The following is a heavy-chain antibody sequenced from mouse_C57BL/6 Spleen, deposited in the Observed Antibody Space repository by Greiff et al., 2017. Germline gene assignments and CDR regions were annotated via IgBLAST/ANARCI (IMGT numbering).Heavy chain of an antibody. Sequence: EVKLVESGGGLVKPGGSLKLSCAASGFTFSSYAMSWVRQTPEKRLEWVATISDGGSYTYYPDNVKGRFTISRDNAKNNLYLQMSHLKSEDTAMYDCAYGNYFDYWGQGTTRTVSS. D-gene: IGHD2-1*01. J-gene: IGHJ2*01. CDR2: ISDGGSYT. CDR1: GFTFSSYA. CDR3: AYGNYFDY. V-gene: IGHV5-4*03.